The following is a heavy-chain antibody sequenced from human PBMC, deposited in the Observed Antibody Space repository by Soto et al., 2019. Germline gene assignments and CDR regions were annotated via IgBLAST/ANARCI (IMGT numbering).Heavy chain of an antibody. D-gene: IGHD1-26*01. J-gene: IGHJ4*02. Sequence: QVQLQESGPGLVKPSQTLSLTCSLSGASTVSHYHWTWIRQPPGKGLEWMGYIFNSGTTFYNPSLTSRLSISMDTSGNHFSLELRSVTAADTAVYYCALALGPTTGLDYWGQGTLVTVSS. CDR1: GASTVSHYH. CDR3: ALALGPTTGLDY. CDR2: IFNSGTT. V-gene: IGHV4-31*02.